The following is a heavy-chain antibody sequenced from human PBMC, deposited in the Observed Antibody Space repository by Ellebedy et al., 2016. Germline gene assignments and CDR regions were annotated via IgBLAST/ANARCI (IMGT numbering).Heavy chain of an antibody. CDR1: GFSVSSNY. V-gene: IGHV3-66*01. J-gene: IGHJ4*02. CDR2: IYAGGST. CDR3: ARGNTIPGPEPLDY. D-gene: IGHD1-14*01. Sequence: GESLKISCVVSGFSVSSNYLSWVRQAPGKGLEWVSVIYAGGSTFYAASVKGRFTISRDNSKNTLYRQMNRLRAEDTAMYYFARGNTIPGPEPLDYWGQGTLITVSS.